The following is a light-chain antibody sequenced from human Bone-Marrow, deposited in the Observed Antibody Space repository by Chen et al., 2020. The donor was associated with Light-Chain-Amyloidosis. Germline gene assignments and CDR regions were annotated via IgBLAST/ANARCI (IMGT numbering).Light chain of an antibody. CDR1: SSDVGGDNH. V-gene: IGLV2-14*01. CDR2: EVT. Sequence: QSALPPPASVSGSPGQSITIPCTGTSSDVGGDNHVSWYQQHPDKAPKLMIYEVTNRPSWVPDRFSGSKSDNTASLTISGLQTEDEADYFCSSYTITNTLVFGSGTRVTVL. CDR3: SSYTITNTLV. J-gene: IGLJ1*01.